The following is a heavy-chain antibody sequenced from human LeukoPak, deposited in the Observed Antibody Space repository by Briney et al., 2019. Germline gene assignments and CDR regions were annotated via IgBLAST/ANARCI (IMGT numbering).Heavy chain of an antibody. CDR2: MNPNSGNT. CDR1: GYTFTSYD. D-gene: IGHD3-22*01. J-gene: IGHJ5*02. V-gene: IGHV1-8*01. CDR3: ARSGYSSPVYNWFDP. Sequence: ASVKVSCKASGYTFTSYDINWVRQATGQGLEWMGWMNPNSGNTGYAQKFQGRVTMTRNTSISTAYMELSSLRSEDTAVYYCARSGYSSPVYNWFDPWGQGTLVTVSS.